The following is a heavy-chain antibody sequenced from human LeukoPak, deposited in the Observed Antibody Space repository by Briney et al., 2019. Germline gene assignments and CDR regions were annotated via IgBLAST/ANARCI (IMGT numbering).Heavy chain of an antibody. CDR1: RFTFSYYS. CDR3: GSLDSREDSTSRWGPLDI. CDR2: ISSSGSSI. J-gene: IGHJ3*02. D-gene: IGHD2-2*01. Sequence: PGGSLRLSCAASRFTFSYYSMNWVRQAPGKGLEWVSTISSSGSSIFYAASVKGRFTISRDNARNSLYLQMNSLRAEDTAVYYCGSLDSREDSTSRWGPLDIWGQGTMVTVSS. V-gene: IGHV3-21*01.